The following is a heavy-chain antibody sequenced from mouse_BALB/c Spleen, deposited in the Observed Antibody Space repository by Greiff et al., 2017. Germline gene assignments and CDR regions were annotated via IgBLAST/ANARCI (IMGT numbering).Heavy chain of an antibody. CDR2: ISSGSSTI. V-gene: IGHV5-17*02. Sequence: EVKLQESGGGLVQPGGSRKLSCAASGFTFSSFGMHWVRQAPEKGLEWVAYISSGSSTIYYADTVKGRFTISRDNPKNTLFLQMTSLRSEDTAMYYCARGDDYWGQGTTLTVSS. CDR1: GFTFSSFG. CDR3: ARGDDY. J-gene: IGHJ2*01.